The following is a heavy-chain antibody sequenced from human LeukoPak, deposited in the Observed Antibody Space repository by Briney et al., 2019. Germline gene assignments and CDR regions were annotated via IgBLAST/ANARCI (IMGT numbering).Heavy chain of an antibody. CDR1: GFTVSSNY. J-gene: IGHJ5*02. V-gene: IGHV4-59*02. CDR2: IYYSGST. Sequence: PGGSLRLSCAASGFTVSSNYMSWIRQPPGKGLEWIGYIYYSGSTNYNPSLKSRVTISVDTSKNQFSLKLSSVTAADTAVYYCARAGYSSSWYNWFDPWGQGTLVTVSS. CDR3: ARAGYSSSWYNWFDP. D-gene: IGHD6-13*01.